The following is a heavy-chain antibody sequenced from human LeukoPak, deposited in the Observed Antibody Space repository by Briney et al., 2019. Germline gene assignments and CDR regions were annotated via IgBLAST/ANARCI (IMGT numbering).Heavy chain of an antibody. CDR3: AKVVTIFGVVIGEYGMDV. CDR2: ISYDGSNK. D-gene: IGHD3-3*01. CDR1: GFTFSSYG. V-gene: IGHV3-30*18. J-gene: IGHJ6*02. Sequence: GGSLRLSCAASGFTFSSYGMHWVRQAPGKGLEWVAVISYDGSNKYYTDSVKGRFTISRDNSKNTLYLQMNSLRAEDTAVYYCAKVVTIFGVVIGEYGMDVWGQGTTVTVPS.